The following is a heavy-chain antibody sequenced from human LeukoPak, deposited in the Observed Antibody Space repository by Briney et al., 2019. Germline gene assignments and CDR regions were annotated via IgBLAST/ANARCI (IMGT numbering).Heavy chain of an antibody. D-gene: IGHD3-22*01. J-gene: IGHJ3*02. V-gene: IGHV4-59*12. CDR2: IYYSGST. CDR3: ARAHQRITMIVVVITGSRDAFDI. Sequence: PSETLSLTCTVSGGSISSYYWSWIRQPPGKGLEWIGYIYYSGSTNYNPSLKSRVTISVGTSKNQFSLKLSSVTAADTAVYYCARAHQRITMIVVVITGSRDAFDIWGQGTMVTVSS. CDR1: GGSISSYY.